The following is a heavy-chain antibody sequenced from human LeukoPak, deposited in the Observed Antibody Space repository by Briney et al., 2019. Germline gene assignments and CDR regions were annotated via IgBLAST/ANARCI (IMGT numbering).Heavy chain of an antibody. CDR1: GFTFSSYA. CDR3: ARRGQITMIVVVTPGAFDI. Sequence: GGSLRLSCAASGFTFSSYAMHWVRQAPGKGLEWVAVISYDGSNKYYADSVKGRFTISRDNSKNTLYLQMNSLRAEDTAVYYCARRGQITMIVVVTPGAFDIWGQGTMVTVSS. V-gene: IGHV3-30-3*01. D-gene: IGHD3-22*01. J-gene: IGHJ3*02. CDR2: ISYDGSNK.